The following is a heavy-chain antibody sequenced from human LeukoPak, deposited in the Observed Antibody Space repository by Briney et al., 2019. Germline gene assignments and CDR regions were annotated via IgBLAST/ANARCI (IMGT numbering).Heavy chain of an antibody. CDR3: AKGGSLDYYGSGRSYYYYYIDV. J-gene: IGHJ6*03. D-gene: IGHD3-10*01. Sequence: GGSLRLSCAASGFTFSSYGMHWVRQAPGKGLEWVAFIRYDGSNKYYADSVKGRFTISRDNSKNTLYLQMNSLRAEDTAVYYCAKGGSLDYYGSGRSYYYYYIDVWGKGTTVTVSS. V-gene: IGHV3-30*02. CDR1: GFTFSSYG. CDR2: IRYDGSNK.